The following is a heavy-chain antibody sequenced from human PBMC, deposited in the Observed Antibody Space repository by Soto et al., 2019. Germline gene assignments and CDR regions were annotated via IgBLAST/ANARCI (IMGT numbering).Heavy chain of an antibody. V-gene: IGHV3-53*01. D-gene: IGHD3-22*01. Sequence: GGSLRLSCAASGFTVSSNYMSWVRQAPGKGLEWVSVIYSGGSAYYADSVKGRFTISRDNSKNTLYLQMNSLRAEDTAVYYCASAEYYFDTSGWYYWGQGTLVTVSS. CDR3: ASAEYYFDTSGWYY. CDR1: GFTVSSNY. J-gene: IGHJ4*02. CDR2: IYSGGSA.